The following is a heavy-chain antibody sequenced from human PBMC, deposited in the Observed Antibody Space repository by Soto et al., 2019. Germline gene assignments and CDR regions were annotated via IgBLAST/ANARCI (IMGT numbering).Heavy chain of an antibody. D-gene: IGHD6-13*01. V-gene: IGHV4-39*01. J-gene: IGHJ4*02. CDR1: GGSISSSSYY. CDR2: IYYSGST. Sequence: QLQLQESGPGLVKPSETLSLTCTVSGGSISSSSYYWGWIRQPPGKGLEWIGSIYYSGSTYYNPSLKSRVTISVDTSKNQSSLKLSSVTAADTAVYYCARQSSSPTPFDYRGQGTLVTVSS. CDR3: ARQSSSPTPFDY.